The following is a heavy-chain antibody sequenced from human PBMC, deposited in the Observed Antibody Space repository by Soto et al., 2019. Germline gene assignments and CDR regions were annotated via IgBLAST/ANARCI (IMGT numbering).Heavy chain of an antibody. CDR3: AKEAGLNGAPYRSYLDS. CDR1: GFSFRSFG. D-gene: IGHD1-26*01. Sequence: QVQLVESGGGVVQPGRSLRLSCVASGFSFRSFGMQWVRQAPGRGLEWLTVISYDGSVTHSADSVKGRFTISRDDSKNTLYLQMDGLRPDDTGVYYCAKEAGLNGAPYRSYLDSWGRGTPVTVSS. CDR2: ISYDGSVT. J-gene: IGHJ4*02. V-gene: IGHV3-30*18.